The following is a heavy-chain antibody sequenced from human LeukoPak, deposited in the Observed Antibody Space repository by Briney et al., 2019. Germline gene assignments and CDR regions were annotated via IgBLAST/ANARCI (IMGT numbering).Heavy chain of an antibody. V-gene: IGHV3-33*01. CDR1: GFTFSNHG. CDR3: ARDHYSRNDY. J-gene: IGHJ4*02. Sequence: GRSLRLSCAASGFTFSNHGMHWVRQAPGKGLEWVALIWYDGSNKECAESVKGRFTISRDNSKNTLYLQMNSLRDEDTAVYYCARDHYSRNDYWGQGTLVTVSS. CDR2: IWYDGSNK. D-gene: IGHD6-13*01.